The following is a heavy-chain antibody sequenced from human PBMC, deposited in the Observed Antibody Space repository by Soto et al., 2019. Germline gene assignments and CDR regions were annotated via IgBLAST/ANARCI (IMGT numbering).Heavy chain of an antibody. CDR2: ISLYNGNT. D-gene: IGHD6-6*01. CDR1: GYTFTSYG. V-gene: IGHV1-18*01. Sequence: ASVKVSCKASGYTFTSYGISWVRQAPGQGLEWMGWISLYNGNTNDAQKLQDRVTMTTDTSTSTAYMELRSLRSDDTAVYYCARDTWIAAARQAYYGLDVWGQGTTVTVSS. J-gene: IGHJ6*02. CDR3: ARDTWIAAARQAYYGLDV.